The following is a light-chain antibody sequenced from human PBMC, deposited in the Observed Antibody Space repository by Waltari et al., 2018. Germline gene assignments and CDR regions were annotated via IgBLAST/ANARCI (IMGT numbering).Light chain of an antibody. CDR1: NIRSKR. V-gene: IGLV3-21*02. CDR3: QVRGGADDFWV. Sequence: SSVLTQPPSVSVAPGQTATLTCTGSNIRSKRRHWYQQRPGQAPWLVVSVDSDRPSGIPDRFSGSKSGHTATLSISGVEAGDEADFYCQVRGGADDFWVFGGGTRLTVL. CDR2: VDS. J-gene: IGLJ3*02.